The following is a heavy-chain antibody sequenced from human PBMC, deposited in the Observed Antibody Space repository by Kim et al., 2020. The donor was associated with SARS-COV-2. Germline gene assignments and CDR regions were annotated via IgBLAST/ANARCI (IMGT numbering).Heavy chain of an antibody. CDR2: HSGSS. Sequence: HSGSSTYNPSLKSRLSMSVETSKNQFSLKLTSVTAADTAVYYCARGAPGHWGQGTLVTVSS. V-gene: IGHV4-34*01. CDR3: ARGAPGH. J-gene: IGHJ1*01.